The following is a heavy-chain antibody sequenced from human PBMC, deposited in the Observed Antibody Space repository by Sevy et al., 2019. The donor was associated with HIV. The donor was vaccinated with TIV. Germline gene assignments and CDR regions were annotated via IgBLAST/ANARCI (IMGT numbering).Heavy chain of an antibody. CDR2: ISGSGGST. J-gene: IGHJ4*02. Sequence: GGSLRLSCAASGFTFSSYAMSWVRQAPGKGLEWVSAISGSGGSTYYADSVKGRLTISRDNSKNTLYLQMNSLRAEDTAVYYCAKDRGGSIVATIDEGAFDYWGQGTLVTVSS. CDR1: GFTFSSYA. V-gene: IGHV3-23*01. CDR3: AKDRGGSIVATIDEGAFDY. D-gene: IGHD5-12*01.